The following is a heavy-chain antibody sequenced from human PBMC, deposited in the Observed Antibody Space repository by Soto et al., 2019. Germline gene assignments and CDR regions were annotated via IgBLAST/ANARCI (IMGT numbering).Heavy chain of an antibody. J-gene: IGHJ3*02. D-gene: IGHD3-3*01. CDR1: GFTFSSYA. V-gene: IGHV3-23*01. CDR2: ISGSGGST. CDR3: AKDTIFGVAYEDAFDI. Sequence: PGGSLRLSCAASGFTFSSYAMSWVRQAPGKGLEWVSAISGSGGSTYYADSVKGRFTISRDNSKNTLYLQMNSLRAEDTAVYYCAKDTIFGVAYEDAFDIWGQGTMVTVSS.